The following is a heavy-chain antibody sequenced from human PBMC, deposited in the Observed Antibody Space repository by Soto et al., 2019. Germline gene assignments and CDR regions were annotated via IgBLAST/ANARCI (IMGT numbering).Heavy chain of an antibody. CDR1: GYNFISYW. CDR2: IYPSDSDT. J-gene: IGHJ4*01. Sequence: GESLKISCKASGYNFISYWIGWVRHMPGKGLEWMGIIYPSDSDTRYSPSFQGRVTISADKSISTAYLQWSSLKASDTAMYYCARGAVTTNFDYWGLGTLVTVSS. V-gene: IGHV5-51*01. D-gene: IGHD4-17*01. CDR3: ARGAVTTNFDY.